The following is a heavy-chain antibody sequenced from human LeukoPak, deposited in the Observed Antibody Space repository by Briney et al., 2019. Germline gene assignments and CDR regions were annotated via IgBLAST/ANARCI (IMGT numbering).Heavy chain of an antibody. V-gene: IGHV1-8*01. D-gene: IGHD3-10*01. J-gene: IGHJ3*02. CDR2: MNPNSGNT. CDR1: GYTFTSYD. CDR3: ARGAYYGSGSYYSAFDI. Sequence: ASVRVSCKASGYTFTSYDVNWVRQAPGQGLEWMGWMNPNSGNTVYAHKFQGRVTMTRNTSITTAYMELSSLRSEDTAVYYCARGAYYGSGSYYSAFDIWGQGTMVTVSS.